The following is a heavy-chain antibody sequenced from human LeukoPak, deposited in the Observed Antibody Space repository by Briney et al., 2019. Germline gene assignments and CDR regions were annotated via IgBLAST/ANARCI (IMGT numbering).Heavy chain of an antibody. J-gene: IGHJ5*02. Sequence: SETLSLTCTVSGGSISSNYWSWIRQPPGKGLEWIGYIYYSGSTNYNPSLKNRVTISVDTSKNQFSLKLRSVTAADTAVYYCARWPSADIVVVPAAPNWFDPWGQGTLVTVSS. CDR2: IYYSGST. D-gene: IGHD2-2*01. CDR1: GGSISSNY. CDR3: ARWPSADIVVVPAAPNWFDP. V-gene: IGHV4-59*01.